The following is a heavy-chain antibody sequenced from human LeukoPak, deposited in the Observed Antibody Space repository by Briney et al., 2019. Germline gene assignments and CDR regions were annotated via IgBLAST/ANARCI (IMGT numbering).Heavy chain of an antibody. CDR3: AKRRDSSGYYYLRSYYFDY. CDR1: GFTFSSYA. Sequence: PGGSLRLSCAASGFTFSSYAMSWVRQAPGKGLEWVSAISSSGGSTYYADSVKGRFTISRDNSKNTLYLQMNSLRAEDTAVYYCAKRRDSSGYYYLRSYYFDYWGQGTLVTVSS. D-gene: IGHD3-22*01. CDR2: ISSSGGST. V-gene: IGHV3-23*01. J-gene: IGHJ4*02.